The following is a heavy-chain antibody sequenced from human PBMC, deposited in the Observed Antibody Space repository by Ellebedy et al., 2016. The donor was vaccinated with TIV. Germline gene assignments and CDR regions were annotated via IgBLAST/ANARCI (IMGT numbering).Heavy chain of an antibody. V-gene: IGHV1-3*01. J-gene: IGHJ6*02. CDR2: INAGNGNT. Sequence: AASVKVSCKASGYTFTSYAMHWVRQAPGQRLEWMGWINAGNGNTKYSQKFQGRVTITTDTSTSTAYIELSSLRSEDTAVYYCSRDRDSSSWYFGGYYYYGMDVWGQGTTVTVSS. CDR1: GYTFTSYA. CDR3: SRDRDSSSWYFGGYYYYGMDV. D-gene: IGHD6-13*01.